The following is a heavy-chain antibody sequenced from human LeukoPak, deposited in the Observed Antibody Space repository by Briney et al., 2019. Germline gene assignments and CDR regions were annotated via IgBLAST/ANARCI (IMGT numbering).Heavy chain of an antibody. J-gene: IGHJ4*02. CDR2: MNPNSGNT. D-gene: IGHD3-10*01. V-gene: IGHV1-8*01. CDR3: ARMVRGVIIIYFDY. Sequence: ASAKVSCKASGYTFTSYDINWVRQATGQGLEWMGWMNPNSGNTGYAQKFQGRVTMTRNTSISTAYMELSSLRSEDTAVCYCARMVRGVIIIYFDYWGQGTLVTVSS. CDR1: GYTFTSYD.